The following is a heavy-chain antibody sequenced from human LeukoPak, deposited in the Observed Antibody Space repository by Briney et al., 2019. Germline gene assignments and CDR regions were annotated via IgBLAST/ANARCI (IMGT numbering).Heavy chain of an antibody. CDR1: GFTFSSYW. CDR3: ARDQYYYDSSGYYSSYYFDY. J-gene: IGHJ4*02. Sequence: GGSLRLSCAASGFTFSSYWMTWVRQAPGKGLEGVANIKEDGSKKNYVDSVKGRFTISRDNAKNSLYLQMNSLRAEDTAVYYCARDQYYYDSSGYYSSYYFDYWGQGTLVTVSS. CDR2: IKEDGSKK. V-gene: IGHV3-7*01. D-gene: IGHD3-22*01.